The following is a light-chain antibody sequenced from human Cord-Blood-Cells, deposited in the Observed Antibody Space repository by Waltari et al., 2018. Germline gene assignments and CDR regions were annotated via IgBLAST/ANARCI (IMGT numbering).Light chain of an antibody. CDR3: SSYAGSNNWV. CDR1: SSDVGGYNY. J-gene: IGLJ3*02. Sequence: QYALTQPPSASGSPGQSVTISCTATSSDVGGYNYVSWYQQHPGKAPKLMIYEVSKRPSGVPDRFSGSKSGNTASLTVSRLQAEDEADYYCSSYAGSNNWVFGGGTKLTVL. CDR2: EVS. V-gene: IGLV2-8*01.